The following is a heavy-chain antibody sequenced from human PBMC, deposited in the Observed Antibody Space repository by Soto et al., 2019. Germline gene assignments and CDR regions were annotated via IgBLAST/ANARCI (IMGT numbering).Heavy chain of an antibody. V-gene: IGHV1-3*04. CDR3: ARGPHDSYGMDV. J-gene: IGHJ6*02. CDR1: GYSFSDYT. CDR2: INTGTAST. Sequence: QVQLVQSGAEVKKPGASVKVSCKASGYSFSDYTMHWVRRAPGQPPEWMARINTGTASTEYSQKFQGRVTITRDTSATTAYMDLSSLRSDDTAVYYCARGPHDSYGMDVWCQGTTVTVS.